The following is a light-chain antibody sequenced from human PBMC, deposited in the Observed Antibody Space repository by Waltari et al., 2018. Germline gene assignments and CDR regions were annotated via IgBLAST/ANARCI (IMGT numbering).Light chain of an antibody. CDR3: SSDAVSNNFYD. CDR2: EVS. Sequence: ASGSPGQSVTISCTGTGSGGSVSWYQQLPGKAPKLLIYEVSKRPSGVPDRFSGSKSGNTASLTVSGLQAEDEGDYYCSSDAVSNNFYDFGSGTKVTVL. J-gene: IGLJ1*01. CDR1: GSGGS. V-gene: IGLV2-8*01.